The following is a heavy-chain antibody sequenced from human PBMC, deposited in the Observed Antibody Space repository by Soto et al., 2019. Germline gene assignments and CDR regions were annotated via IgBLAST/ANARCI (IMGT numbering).Heavy chain of an antibody. CDR1: GYTFTSYD. J-gene: IGHJ6*02. CDR2: MNPNSGNT. V-gene: IGHV1-8*01. CDR3: ARDQGRDYYDSSGYGPDYYYYYGMDV. Sequence: ASVKVSCKASGYTFTSYDINWVRQATGQGLEWMGWMNPNSGNTGYAQKFQGRVTMTRNTSISTAYMELSSLRSKDTAVYYCARDQGRDYYDSSGYGPDYYYYYGMDVWGQGTTVTVSS. D-gene: IGHD3-22*01.